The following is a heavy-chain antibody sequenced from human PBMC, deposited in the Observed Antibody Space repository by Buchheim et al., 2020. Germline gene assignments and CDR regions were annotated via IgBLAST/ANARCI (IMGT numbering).Heavy chain of an antibody. D-gene: IGHD3-22*01. J-gene: IGHJ4*02. CDR1: GFIFSSYG. V-gene: IGHV3-33*01. Sequence: QVQLVESGGGVVQPGRSLRLSCAASGFIFSSYGMHWVRQAPGKGLEWVAIIWFDGNNKYYSDSVKGRFTISRDNSKNTLYLQMNSLRADDTAVYYCARDRNPTYYYDTRGYYLDYWGQGTL. CDR2: IWFDGNNK. CDR3: ARDRNPTYYYDTRGYYLDY.